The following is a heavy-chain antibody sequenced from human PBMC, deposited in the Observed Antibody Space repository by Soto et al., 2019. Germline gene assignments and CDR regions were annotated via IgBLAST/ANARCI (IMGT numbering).Heavy chain of an antibody. J-gene: IGHJ6*02. CDR3: ARVGQDYYYGMDV. Sequence: GGSLRLSCAASGFTFSDYYMSWIRQAPGKGLECVSYISSSATTIYYADSVKGRFTISRDNAKNSLYLQMNSLRGKDTAVYYCARVGQDYYYGMDVWGQGTTVTVSS. CDR1: GFTFSDYY. CDR2: ISSSATTI. V-gene: IGHV3-11*01.